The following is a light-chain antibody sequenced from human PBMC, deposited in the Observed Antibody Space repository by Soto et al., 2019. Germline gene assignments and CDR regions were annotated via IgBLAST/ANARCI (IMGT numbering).Light chain of an antibody. CDR2: AAS. J-gene: IGKJ2*01. V-gene: IGKV1D-12*01. CDR1: QSISSW. Sequence: DIQMTQSPSSVSASVGDRVPITCRARQSISSWLAWYQQKPGKAPKLLIYAASSLQSGVPSRFSGSGSGTDFTLTISSLQPEDSATYYCQQANSFPYTFGQGTKLEIK. CDR3: QQANSFPYT.